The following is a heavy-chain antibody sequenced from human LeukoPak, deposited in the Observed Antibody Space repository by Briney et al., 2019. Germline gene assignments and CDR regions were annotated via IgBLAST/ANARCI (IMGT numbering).Heavy chain of an antibody. CDR2: INHSGST. J-gene: IGHJ6*02. CDR3: ARGGYSYGYSLYYYGMDV. V-gene: IGHV4-34*01. D-gene: IGHD5-18*01. CDR1: GGSFSGYY. Sequence: PSETLSLTCAVYGGSFSGYYWSWIRQPPGKGLEWIGEINHSGSTNYNPSLKSRVTISVDTSKNQFPLKLSSVTAADTAVYYGARGGYSYGYSLYYYGMDVWGQGTTVTVSS.